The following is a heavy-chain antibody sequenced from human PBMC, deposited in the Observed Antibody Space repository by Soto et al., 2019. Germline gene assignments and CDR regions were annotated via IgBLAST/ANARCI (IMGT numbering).Heavy chain of an antibody. CDR1: GYTFTSYG. CDR3: ARDQGIAGYDFWRSYYYYYMDV. CDR2: ISAYNGNT. J-gene: IGHJ6*03. V-gene: IGHV1-18*01. Sequence: ASVKVSCKASGYTFTSYGISWVRQAPGQGLEWMGWISAYNGNTNYAQKLQGRVTMTTDTSTSTAYMELRSLRSDDTAVYYCARDQGIAGYDFWRSYYYYYMDVWGKGTTVTVSS. D-gene: IGHD3-3*01.